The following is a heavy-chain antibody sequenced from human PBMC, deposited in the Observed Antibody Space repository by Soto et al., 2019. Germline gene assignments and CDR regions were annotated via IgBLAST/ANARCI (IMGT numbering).Heavy chain of an antibody. Sequence: QLQLQESGSGLVKPSQTLSLTCAVSGGSISSGGYSWSWIRQPPGKGLEWIGYIYHSGSTYYNPSLKSRVTISVDRSKNQFSLKLSSVTAADTAVYYCARVYNYGSYWYFDLWGRGTLVTVSS. D-gene: IGHD5-18*01. J-gene: IGHJ2*01. V-gene: IGHV4-30-2*01. CDR1: GGSISSGGYS. CDR3: ARVYNYGSYWYFDL. CDR2: IYHSGST.